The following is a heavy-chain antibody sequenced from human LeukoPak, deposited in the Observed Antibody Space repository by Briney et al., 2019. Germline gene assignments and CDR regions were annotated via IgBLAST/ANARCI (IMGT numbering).Heavy chain of an antibody. V-gene: IGHV5-51*01. CDR1: GYSFTSYW. Sequence: GESLKISCKGSGYSFTSYWIGWVRQVPGKGLEWMGIIYPGDSDTRYSPSFQGQVTISADKSISTAYLQWSSLKASDTAMYYCARHGDIVATIPDYYMDVWGKGTTVTVSS. CDR3: ARHGDIVATIPDYYMDV. CDR2: IYPGDSDT. D-gene: IGHD5-12*01. J-gene: IGHJ6*03.